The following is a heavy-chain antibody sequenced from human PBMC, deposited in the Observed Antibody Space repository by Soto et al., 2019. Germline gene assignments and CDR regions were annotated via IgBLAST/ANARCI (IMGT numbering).Heavy chain of an antibody. CDR3: ARHQHTYYYDSSPFDY. V-gene: IGHV4-31*03. Sequence: SETLSLTCTVSGGSISSGGYYWSWIRQHPGKGLEWIGYIYYSGSTYYNPSLKSRVTISVDTSKNQFSLKLSSVTAADTAVYYCARHQHTYYYDSSPFDYWGQGTLVTVSS. CDR1: GGSISSGGYY. CDR2: IYYSGST. J-gene: IGHJ4*02. D-gene: IGHD3-22*01.